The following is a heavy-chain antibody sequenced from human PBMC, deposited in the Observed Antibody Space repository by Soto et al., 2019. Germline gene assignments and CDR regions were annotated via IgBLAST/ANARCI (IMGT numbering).Heavy chain of an antibody. D-gene: IGHD4-4*01. CDR2: IIPILGIA. CDR1: GGTFSSYT. Sequence: SVKVSCKACGGTFSSYTISWVRQAPGQGLEWMGRIIPILGIANYAQKFQGRVTITADKSTSTAYMELSSLRSEDTAVYYCARAEMTTVTTEYYYYMDVWGKGTTVTVSS. J-gene: IGHJ6*03. V-gene: IGHV1-69*02. CDR3: ARAEMTTVTTEYYYYMDV.